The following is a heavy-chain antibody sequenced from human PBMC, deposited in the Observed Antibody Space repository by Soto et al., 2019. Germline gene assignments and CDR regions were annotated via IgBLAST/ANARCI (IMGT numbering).Heavy chain of an antibody. CDR3: ARGLSDWLNYFDY. Sequence: SETLSLTCTVSGGSISSYYWSWIRQPPGKGLEWIGYIYYSGSTYYNPSLKSRVTISVDTSKNQFSLKLSSVTAADTAVYYCARGLSDWLNYFDYWGQGTLVTVSS. V-gene: IGHV4-59*06. CDR2: IYYSGST. D-gene: IGHD3-9*01. J-gene: IGHJ4*02. CDR1: GGSISSYY.